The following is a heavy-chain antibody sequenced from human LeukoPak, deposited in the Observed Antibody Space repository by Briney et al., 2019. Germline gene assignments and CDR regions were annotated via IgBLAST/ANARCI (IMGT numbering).Heavy chain of an antibody. J-gene: IGHJ4*02. CDR2: IYYSGSL. V-gene: IGHV4-39*07. Sequence: SETLSLTCSVSGGSISSSSYFGGGPRQPPGKGLEWRGSIYYSGSLYYNPSLTRRVSISVDTSKNQFFLPLTSVTAADTPGYYCAGAVERDTISSWGQGTLVTVSS. D-gene: IGHD5-24*01. CDR3: AGAVERDTISS. CDR1: GGSISSSSYF.